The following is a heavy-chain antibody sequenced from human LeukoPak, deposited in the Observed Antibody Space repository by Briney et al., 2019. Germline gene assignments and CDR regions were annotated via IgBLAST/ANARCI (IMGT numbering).Heavy chain of an antibody. CDR2: ISGSGGST. D-gene: IGHD3-22*01. CDR1: GFTFSSYA. Sequence: GRSLRLSCAASGFTFSSYAMSWVPQAPGKGLEWVSAISGSGGSTYYADSVKGRFTISRDNSKNTLFLQMSSLRAEDTALYYCAKGSSGYFADLWGQGTLVTVSS. CDR3: AKGSSGYFADL. J-gene: IGHJ5*02. V-gene: IGHV3-23*01.